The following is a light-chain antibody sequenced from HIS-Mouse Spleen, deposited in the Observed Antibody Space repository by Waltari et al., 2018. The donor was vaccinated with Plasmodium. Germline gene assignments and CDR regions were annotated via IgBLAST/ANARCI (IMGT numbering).Light chain of an antibody. Sequence: AIWMTQSPPLPSAPTGDRVTISCRMSQGIRSYLAWYQQKPGKAPELLIYAASTLQSGVPSRFSGSGYGTDFTLTISCLQSEDFATYYCQQYYSFPWTFGQGTKVEIK. CDR2: AAS. CDR1: QGIRSY. J-gene: IGKJ1*01. CDR3: QQYYSFPWT. V-gene: IGKV1D-8*02.